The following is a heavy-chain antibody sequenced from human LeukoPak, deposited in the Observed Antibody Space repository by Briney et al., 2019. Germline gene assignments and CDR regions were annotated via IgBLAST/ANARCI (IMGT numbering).Heavy chain of an antibody. V-gene: IGHV3-21*01. CDR1: GFTFSTRN. D-gene: IGHD3-3*01. Sequence: GGSLRLSCAASGFTFSTRNMNWVRQAPGKGLEWVSSISRSSTYIYYADSVKGRFTISRDNAKNSLYLQLNSLRAEDTAVYYCARGSEWTSGVSDYWGQGTLVTVSS. CDR2: ISRSSTYI. J-gene: IGHJ4*02. CDR3: ARGSEWTSGVSDY.